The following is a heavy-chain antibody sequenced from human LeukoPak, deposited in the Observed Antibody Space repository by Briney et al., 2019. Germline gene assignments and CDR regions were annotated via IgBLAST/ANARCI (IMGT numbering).Heavy chain of an antibody. Sequence: GGSLRLSCAASGFTFSSYSMNWVRQAPGKGLEWVSYISSSSSSTIYYADSVKGRFTISRDNAKNSLYLQMNSLRAEDTAVYYCARDRPPTTPAFTIFGVVIPYFDYWGQGTLVTVSS. CDR1: GFTFSSYS. J-gene: IGHJ4*02. CDR3: ARDRPPTTPAFTIFGVVIPYFDY. D-gene: IGHD3-3*01. V-gene: IGHV3-48*01. CDR2: ISSSSSSTI.